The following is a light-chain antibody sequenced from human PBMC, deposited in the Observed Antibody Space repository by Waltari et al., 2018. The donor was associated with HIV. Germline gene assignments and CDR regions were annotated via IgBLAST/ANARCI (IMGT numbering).Light chain of an antibody. V-gene: IGLV2-14*01. CDR3: SSYTSSSTLVV. CDR2: EVS. Sequence: QSALTQPASVSGSPGQSITISCTGTSSDVAGYNYVSWYQQHPGKAPKPMIYEVSNRPSGVSNRFSGSKSGNTASLTISGLQAEDEADYYCSSYTSSSTLVVFGGGTKLTVL. J-gene: IGLJ2*01. CDR1: SSDVAGYNY.